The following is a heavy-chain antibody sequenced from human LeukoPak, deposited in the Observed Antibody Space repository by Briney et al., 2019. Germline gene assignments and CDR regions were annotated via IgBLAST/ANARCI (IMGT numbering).Heavy chain of an antibody. CDR1: GYTFTGYY. CDR2: INPNSGGT. J-gene: IGHJ5*02. CDR3: ARGGSGSYFSWLDP. D-gene: IGHD3-10*01. Sequence: GASVKVSCKASGYTFTGYYIHWVRQAPGQGLECVGWINPNSGGTNYAQKFQGRVTMTRDTSISTDSMELSRLRSDDTAVYYCARGGSGSYFSWLDPWGQGTLVTVSS. V-gene: IGHV1-2*02.